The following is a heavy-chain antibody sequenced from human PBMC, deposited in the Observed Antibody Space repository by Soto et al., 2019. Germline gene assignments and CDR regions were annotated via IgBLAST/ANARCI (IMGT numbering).Heavy chain of an antibody. D-gene: IGHD4-17*01. V-gene: IGHV3-53*04. Sequence: EVQLVESGGGLVQPGGSLRLSCAASGFTVSSNYMSWVRQAPGKGLEWVSVIYSGGSTYYADSVKGRFTIPRHNSKNTLYLQLNSLSAEDTAVDYCASRVTVTTLWGQGTLVTVCS. CDR2: IYSGGST. CDR3: ASRVTVTTL. J-gene: IGHJ4*02. CDR1: GFTVSSNY.